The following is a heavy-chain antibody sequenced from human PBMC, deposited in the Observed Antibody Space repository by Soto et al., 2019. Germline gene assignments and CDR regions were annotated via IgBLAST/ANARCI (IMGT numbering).Heavy chain of an antibody. CDR3: AKGGVLRYFDWLGYYYYGMDV. V-gene: IGHV3-30*18. CDR1: GFTFSSYG. CDR2: ISYDGSDE. J-gene: IGHJ6*02. Sequence: GGSLRLSCAASGFTFSSYGMHWGRQAPGKGLEWVAVISYDGSDEYYADSVKGRFTISRDNSKNTVYLQMNSLRAEDTGVYFCAKGGVLRYFDWLGYYYYGMDVWGQGTTVTV. D-gene: IGHD3-9*01.